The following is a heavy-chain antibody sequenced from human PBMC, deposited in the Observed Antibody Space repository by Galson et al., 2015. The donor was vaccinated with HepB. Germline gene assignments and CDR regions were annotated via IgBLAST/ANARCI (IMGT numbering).Heavy chain of an antibody. J-gene: IGHJ4*02. CDR1: GFTFSSYA. V-gene: IGHV3-30*04. CDR3: ARHRSVRSSSWEAFDH. D-gene: IGHD6-13*01. Sequence: SLRLSCAASGFTFSSYAMHWVRQAPGKGLEWVAVITYDGSNKYYADSVKGRFTISRDNSKNTLYLQMNSLRAEDTAVYYCARHRSVRSSSWEAFDHWGQGTLVIVSS. CDR2: ITYDGSNK.